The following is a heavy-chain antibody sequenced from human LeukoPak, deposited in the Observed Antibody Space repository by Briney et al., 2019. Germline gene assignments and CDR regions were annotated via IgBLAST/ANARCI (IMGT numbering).Heavy chain of an antibody. Sequence: TGGSLRLSCAASGFTFDSYSMNWVRRAPGKGLEWVSYISSSSGTIYYADSVKGRFTISRDNAKNSLYLQMNSLRDEDTAAYYCARDSHSMVRGVTTFDYWGQGTLVTVSS. V-gene: IGHV3-48*02. D-gene: IGHD3-10*01. CDR3: ARDSHSMVRGVTTFDY. J-gene: IGHJ4*02. CDR2: ISSSSGTI. CDR1: GFTFDSYS.